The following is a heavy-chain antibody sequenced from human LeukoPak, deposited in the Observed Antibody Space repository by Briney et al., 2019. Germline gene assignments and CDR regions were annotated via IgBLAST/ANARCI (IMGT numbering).Heavy chain of an antibody. J-gene: IGHJ4*02. CDR1: GGSISGFY. Sequence: SETLSLTCTVSGGSISGFYWSWVRQPPGKGLEWIGYIYYTGSTNYNPSLKNRVTISVDTSKNQFSLRLRSVTAADTAVYYCARGFDYWGQGTLATVSS. CDR3: ARGFDY. CDR2: IYYTGST. V-gene: IGHV4-59*08.